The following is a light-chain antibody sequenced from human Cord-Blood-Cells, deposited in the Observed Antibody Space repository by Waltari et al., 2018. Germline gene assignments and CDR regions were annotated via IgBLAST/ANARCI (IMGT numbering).Light chain of an antibody. V-gene: IGLV2-14*01. CDR3: SSYTSSSTLV. CDR2: DVS. CDR1: SSAGGGSNY. J-gene: IGLJ2*01. Sequence: QSALTQPAPVSGSPGQSITISCTGPSSAGGGSNYVSWYQQHPGKPPKLMIYDVSNRPSGVSNRVSGSKSGNTASLTISGLQAEDEADYYCSSYTSSSTLVFGGGTKLTVL.